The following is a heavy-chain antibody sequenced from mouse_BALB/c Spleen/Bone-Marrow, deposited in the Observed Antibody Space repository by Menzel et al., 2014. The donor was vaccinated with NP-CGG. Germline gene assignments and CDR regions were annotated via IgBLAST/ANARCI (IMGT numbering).Heavy chain of an antibody. D-gene: IGHD4-1*01. CDR2: IDPANGNT. J-gene: IGHJ4*01. CDR1: GFNIKDTY. V-gene: IGHV14-3*02. Sequence: EVQLQQSGAELVKPGASVELSCTASGFNIKDTYMHWVKQRPEQGLEWIGRIDPANGNTKYDPKFQGKATITADTSSNTAYLQLSSLTSEDTAVYYCARWEYCAMDYWGQGTSVTVSS. CDR3: ARWEYCAMDY.